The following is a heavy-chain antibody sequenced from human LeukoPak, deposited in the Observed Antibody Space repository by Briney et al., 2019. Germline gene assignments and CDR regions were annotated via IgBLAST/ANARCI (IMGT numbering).Heavy chain of an antibody. J-gene: IGHJ4*02. CDR2: MNPNSGNT. CDR1: GYTFTGYY. D-gene: IGHD3-22*01. CDR3: ARGDRSGYLGY. V-gene: IGHV1-8*02. Sequence: GASVKVSCKASGYTFTGYYMHWVRQAPGQGLEWMGWMNPNSGNTGYAQKFQGRVTMTRNTSISTAYMELSSLRSEDTAVYYCARGDRSGYLGYWGQGTLVTVSS.